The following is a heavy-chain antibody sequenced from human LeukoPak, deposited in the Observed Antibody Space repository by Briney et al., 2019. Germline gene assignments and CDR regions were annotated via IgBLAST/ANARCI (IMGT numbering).Heavy chain of an antibody. CDR1: GFTFSSYW. CDR3: ARGPLSGSSNA. J-gene: IGHJ4*02. Sequence: PGGSLRLSCAAPGFTFSSYWMHWVRQAPGKGLVWVSRINSDGSSTSYADSVKGRFTISRDNAKNTLYLQMNSLSAEDTAVYYCARGPLSGSSNAWGQGTLVTVSS. V-gene: IGHV3-74*01. D-gene: IGHD1-26*01. CDR2: INSDGSST.